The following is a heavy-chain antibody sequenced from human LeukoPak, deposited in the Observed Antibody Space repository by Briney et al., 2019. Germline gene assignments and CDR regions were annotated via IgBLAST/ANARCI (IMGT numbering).Heavy chain of an antibody. CDR3: ATDHRDIVVVVAATTKGY. CDR2: FDPEDGET. Sequence: ASVKVSCKVSVYTLTELSMHWVRQAPGKGLEWMGGFDPEDGETIYAQKFQGRVTMTEDTSTDTAYMELSSLRSEDTAVYYCATDHRDIVVVVAATTKGYWGQGTLVTVSS. V-gene: IGHV1-24*01. CDR1: VYTLTELS. D-gene: IGHD2-15*01. J-gene: IGHJ4*02.